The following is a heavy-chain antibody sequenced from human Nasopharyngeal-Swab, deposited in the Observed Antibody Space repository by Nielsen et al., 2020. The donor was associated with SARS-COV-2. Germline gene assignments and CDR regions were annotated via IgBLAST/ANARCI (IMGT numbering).Heavy chain of an antibody. Sequence: WIRQPPGKGLEWVSVIYSGGSTYYADSVKGRFTISRDNSKNTLYLQMNSLRAEDTAVYYCARVGYYYGSGSVPHWGQGTLVTVSS. D-gene: IGHD3-10*01. CDR3: ARVGYYYGSGSVPH. V-gene: IGHV3-53*01. CDR2: IYSGGST. J-gene: IGHJ4*02.